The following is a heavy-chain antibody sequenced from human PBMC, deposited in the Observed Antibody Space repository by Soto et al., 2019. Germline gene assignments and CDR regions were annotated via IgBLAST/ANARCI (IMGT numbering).Heavy chain of an antibody. J-gene: IGHJ3*02. D-gene: IGHD6-19*01. CDR3: AAENSSGWYGAFDI. CDR1: GFTFTSSA. V-gene: IGHV1-58*01. CDR2: IVAGSGNT. Sequence: SVKVSCKASGFTFTSSAVQWVRQARGQRLEWIGWIVAGSGNTNYAQKFQERVTITRDMSTSTAYMELSSLRSEDTAVYYCAAENSSGWYGAFDIWGQGTMVTVSS.